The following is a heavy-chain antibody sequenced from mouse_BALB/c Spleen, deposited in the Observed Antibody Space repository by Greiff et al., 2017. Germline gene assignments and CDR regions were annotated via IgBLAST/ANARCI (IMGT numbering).Heavy chain of an antibody. CDR1: GFTFSSYA. Sequence: EVMLVESGGGLVKPGGSLKLSCAASGFTFSSYAMSWVRQTPEKRLEWVATISSGGSYTYYPDSVKGRFTISRDNAKNTLYLQMSSLRSEDTAMYYCAKFDYWGQGTTLTVSS. CDR3: AKFDY. J-gene: IGHJ2*01. V-gene: IGHV5-9-1*01. CDR2: ISSGGSYT.